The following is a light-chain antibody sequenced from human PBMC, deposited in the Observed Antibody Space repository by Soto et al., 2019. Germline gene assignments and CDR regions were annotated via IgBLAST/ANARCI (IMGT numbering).Light chain of an antibody. Sequence: DIQLTQSPSFLSASVGDRVTITCRASQGISSYLAWYQQKPGKAPKLLIYAASTLQSGVPSRFSGSGSGTEFTLTISSLQPEDFATYYCQQLNSYSWTFGQGTKADIK. V-gene: IGKV1-9*01. CDR3: QQLNSYSWT. CDR2: AAS. CDR1: QGISSY. J-gene: IGKJ1*01.